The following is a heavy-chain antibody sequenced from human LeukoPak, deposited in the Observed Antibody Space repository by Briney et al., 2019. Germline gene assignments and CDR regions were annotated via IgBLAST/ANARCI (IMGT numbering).Heavy chain of an antibody. CDR3: EGSAGY. CDR1: GFTFSNSW. Sequence: PGGSLRLSCAASGFTFSNSWMSWVRQAPGKGLEWVANIKRDGSEKRYVDSVKGRFTISRDNAKSSLFLQMNSLRAEDTAVYYCEGSAGYWGQGTLVTVSS. J-gene: IGHJ4*02. V-gene: IGHV3-7*01. CDR2: IKRDGSEK.